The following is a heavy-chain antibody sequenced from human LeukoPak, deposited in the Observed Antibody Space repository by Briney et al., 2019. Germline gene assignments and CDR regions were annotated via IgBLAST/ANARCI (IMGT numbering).Heavy chain of an antibody. CDR3: ARDSSGGVYDAFDI. J-gene: IGHJ3*02. D-gene: IGHD6-19*01. CDR2: IYPRDGST. Sequence: ASVKVSCKASGYTFTSNYIHWVRQAPGQGLEWMGMIYPRDGSTSYAQKFQGRVTVTRDTSTSTVYMELSSLRSEDTAVYYCARDSSGGVYDAFDIWGQGTMVTVSS. V-gene: IGHV1-46*01. CDR1: GYTFTSNY.